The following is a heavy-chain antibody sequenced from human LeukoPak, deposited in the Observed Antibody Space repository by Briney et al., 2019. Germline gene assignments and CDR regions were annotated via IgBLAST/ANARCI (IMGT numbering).Heavy chain of an antibody. CDR1: GGSISSGDYY. Sequence: SETLSLTCTVSGGSISSGDYYWSWIRQPPGKGLEWIGYIYYSGSTYYNPSLKSRVTISVDTSKNQFSLKLSSVTAADTAVYYCATRSGYSYGREDYWGQGTLVTVSS. CDR3: ATRSGYSYGREDY. D-gene: IGHD5-18*01. V-gene: IGHV4-30-4*08. CDR2: IYYSGST. J-gene: IGHJ4*02.